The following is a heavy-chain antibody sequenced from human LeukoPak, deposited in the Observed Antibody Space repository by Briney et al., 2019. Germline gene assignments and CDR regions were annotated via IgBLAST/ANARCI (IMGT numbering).Heavy chain of an antibody. V-gene: IGHV4-4*09. CDR2: IYTSGST. CDR1: GGSISSYY. D-gene: IGHD2-2*01. CDR3: VRVVPAYYFDY. J-gene: IGHJ4*02. Sequence: PSETLSLTCTVSGGSISSYYWSWIRQPPGKGLEWIGYIYTSGSTNYNPSLKSRVTISVDTSKNQFSLKLSSVTAADTAVYYCVRVVPAYYFDYWGQGTLVTVSS.